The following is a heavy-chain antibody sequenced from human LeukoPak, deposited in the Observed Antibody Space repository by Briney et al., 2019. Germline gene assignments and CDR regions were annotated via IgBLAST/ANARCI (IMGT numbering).Heavy chain of an antibody. CDR2: IIPIFGTA. Sequence: SVKVSCKASGGTFSSYAISWVRQAPGQGLEWMGGIIPIFGTANYAQKFQGRVTITADKSTSTAYMELSSLRSEDTAVYYCARVVPAAIRAYYYYMDVWGKGTTVTVSS. CDR1: GGTFSSYA. J-gene: IGHJ6*03. D-gene: IGHD2-2*02. CDR3: ARVVPAAIRAYYYYMDV. V-gene: IGHV1-69*06.